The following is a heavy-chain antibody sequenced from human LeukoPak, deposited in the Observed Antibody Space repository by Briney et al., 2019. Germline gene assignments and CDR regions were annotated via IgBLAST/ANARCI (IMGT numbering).Heavy chain of an antibody. V-gene: IGHV3-21*01. J-gene: IGHJ3*02. D-gene: IGHD4-23*01. Sequence: EGSLRLSCAASGFTFSSYSMNWVRQAPGKGLEWVSSISSSSSYIYYADSVRGRFTISRDNAKNSLYLQMNSLRAEDTAVYYCAGGNPDAFDIWGQGTMVTVSS. CDR1: GFTFSSYS. CDR3: AGGNPDAFDI. CDR2: ISSSSSYI.